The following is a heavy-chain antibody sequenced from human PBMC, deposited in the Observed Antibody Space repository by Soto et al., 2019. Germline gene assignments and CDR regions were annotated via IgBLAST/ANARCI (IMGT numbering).Heavy chain of an antibody. CDR1: GFTFSSYG. CDR3: ARDLARITMIVVRYGMDV. J-gene: IGHJ6*02. CDR2: IWYDGSNK. V-gene: IGHV3-33*01. D-gene: IGHD3-22*01. Sequence: PGGSLRLSCAASGFTFSSYGMHWVRQAPGKGLEWVAVIWYDGSNKYYADSVKGRFTISRDNSKNTLYLQMNSLRAEDTAVYYCARDLARITMIVVRYGMDVWGQGTTVTVSS.